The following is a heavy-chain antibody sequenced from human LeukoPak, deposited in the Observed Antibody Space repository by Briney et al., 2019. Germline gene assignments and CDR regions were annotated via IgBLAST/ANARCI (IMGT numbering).Heavy chain of an antibody. V-gene: IGHV3-23*01. CDR3: AKFKGRDGYSLFDF. CDR1: GFTFSNYA. J-gene: IGHJ4*02. CDR2: ITYSGGST. Sequence: GGSLRLSCAASGFTFSNYAMSWVRQAPGKGLEWVSGITYSGGSTYYPDSVKGRFIISRDNSKNTLYLQMSSLRAEDTAVYYCAKFKGRDGYSLFDFWGQGTLVTVSS. D-gene: IGHD5-24*01.